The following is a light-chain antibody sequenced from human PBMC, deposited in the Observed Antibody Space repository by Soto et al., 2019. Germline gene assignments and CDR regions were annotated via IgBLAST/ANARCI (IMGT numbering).Light chain of an antibody. Sequence: DLVMTQSPLSLPVTPGEPASISCRSSHGLLHSNGYNYLDWYLQKPGQSPQLLIYLGSNRASGVPDRFSGSGSGTDFTLKISRVEAEDVGVYYCMQALQTPRTFGPGTKVDIK. CDR2: LGS. J-gene: IGKJ3*01. V-gene: IGKV2-28*01. CDR3: MQALQTPRT. CDR1: HGLLHSNGYNY.